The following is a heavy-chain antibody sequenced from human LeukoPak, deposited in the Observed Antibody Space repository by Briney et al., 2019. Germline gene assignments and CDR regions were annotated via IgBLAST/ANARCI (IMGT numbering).Heavy chain of an antibody. CDR2: ITSSSSYI. CDR3: ARDQSYTYGFDY. Sequence: PGGSLRLSCAASGFTFSSYSMNWVRKAPGKGLEWVSSITSSSSYIYYADSVKGRFTISRDHAKNSLYLQMNSLRAEDTAVYYCARDQSYTYGFDYWGQGTLVTVSS. CDR1: GFTFSSYS. J-gene: IGHJ4*02. V-gene: IGHV3-21*01. D-gene: IGHD5-18*01.